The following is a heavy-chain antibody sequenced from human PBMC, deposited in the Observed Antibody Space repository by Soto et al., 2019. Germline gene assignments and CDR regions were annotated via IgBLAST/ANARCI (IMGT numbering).Heavy chain of an antibody. D-gene: IGHD2-15*01. CDR1: GGSFSGYY. CDR2: INHSGST. CDR3: ARGLGGDCSGGSCYKYYFDY. J-gene: IGHJ4*02. V-gene: IGHV4-34*01. Sequence: QVQLQQWGAGLLKPSEILSLTCAVYGGSFSGYYWSWIRQPPGKGLEWIGEINHSGSTNYNPSLKSRVTISVDTSKNQFSLKLSSVTAADTAVYYCARGLGGDCSGGSCYKYYFDYWGQGTLVTVSS.